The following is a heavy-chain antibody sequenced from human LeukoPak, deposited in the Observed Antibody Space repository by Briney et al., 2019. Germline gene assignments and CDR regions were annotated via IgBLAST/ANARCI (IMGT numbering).Heavy chain of an antibody. D-gene: IGHD3-22*01. CDR1: GFTFSSYA. J-gene: IGHJ3*02. V-gene: IGHV3-23*01. Sequence: GGSLRLSCAASGFTFSSYAMNWVRQAPGKGLEWVSAISGSGGTTYHADSVKGRFTISRDNSKNTLYLQMNSLRAEDTAVYYCARREYYYDSSGYPHGAFDIWGQGTMVTVSS. CDR3: ARREYYYDSSGYPHGAFDI. CDR2: ISGSGGTT.